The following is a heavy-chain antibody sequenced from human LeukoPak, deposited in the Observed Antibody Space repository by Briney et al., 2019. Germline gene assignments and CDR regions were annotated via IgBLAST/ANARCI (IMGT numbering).Heavy chain of an antibody. D-gene: IGHD7-27*01. CDR3: ARGRTGASYDAFDI. CDR2: ISSSSSYI. Sequence: GGSLRLSCAASGFTFSSYEMNWVRQAPGKGLEWVSSISSSSSYIYYADSVKGRFTISRDNAKNSLYLQMNSLRAEDTAVYYCARGRTGASYDAFDIWGQGTMVTVSS. V-gene: IGHV3-21*01. CDR1: GFTFSSYE. J-gene: IGHJ3*02.